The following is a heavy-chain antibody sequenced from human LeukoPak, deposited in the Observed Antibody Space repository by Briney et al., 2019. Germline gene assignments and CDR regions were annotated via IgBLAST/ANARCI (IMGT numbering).Heavy chain of an antibody. V-gene: IGHV4-59*01. CDR2: IYYSGST. Sequence: SETLSLTCTVSGGSISSYYWSWIRQPPGKGLEWIGYIYYSGSTNYNPSLKSRVTISVDTSKNQFSLKLSPVTAADTAVYYCARDNWVGATSGGPHYYYYMDVWGKGTTVTVSS. J-gene: IGHJ6*03. CDR3: ARDNWVGATSGGPHYYYYMDV. D-gene: IGHD1-26*01. CDR1: GGSISSYY.